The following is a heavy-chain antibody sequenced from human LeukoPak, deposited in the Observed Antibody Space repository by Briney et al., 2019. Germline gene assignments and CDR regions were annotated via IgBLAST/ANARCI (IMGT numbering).Heavy chain of an antibody. CDR3: ARVSRNYFNSGNYYDPFEL. Sequence: AASVKVSCKASGYTFTGYYMHWVRQAPGQGLEWMGWINPNSGGTNYAQNFQGRVTMTRDTSTSTAHMELSRLRSDDTAVYYCARVSRNYFNSGNYYDPFELWGQGTMVTVSS. CDR2: INPNSGGT. D-gene: IGHD3-10*01. CDR1: GYTFTGYY. J-gene: IGHJ3*01. V-gene: IGHV1-2*02.